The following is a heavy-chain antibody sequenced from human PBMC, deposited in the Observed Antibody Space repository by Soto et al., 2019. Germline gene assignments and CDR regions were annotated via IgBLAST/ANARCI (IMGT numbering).Heavy chain of an antibody. CDR2: IYYSGST. CDR1: GGSISSGGYY. J-gene: IGHJ4*02. CDR3: ARVGVGAIIDY. V-gene: IGHV4-31*03. Sequence: SKTLSLTCTVSGGSISSGGYYWSWIRQHPGKGLEWIGYIYYSGSTYYNPSLKSRVTISVDTSKNQFSLKLSSVTAADTAVYYCARVGVGAIIDYWGQGTLVTVSS. D-gene: IGHD1-26*01.